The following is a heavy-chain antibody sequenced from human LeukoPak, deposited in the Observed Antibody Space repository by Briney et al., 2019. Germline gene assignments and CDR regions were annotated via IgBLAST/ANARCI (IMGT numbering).Heavy chain of an antibody. V-gene: IGHV3-21*01. CDR3: VRRGPNNSGLDY. Sequence: PGGSLRLSCAASGFTSSSYTFNWVRQAPGKGLEWVASITSTSTYIYYADSVQGRFAVSRDNAKNSLYLQMNSLRAEDTAVFYCVRRGPNNSGLDYWGQGTLVTVSS. J-gene: IGHJ4*02. D-gene: IGHD5-12*01. CDR2: ITSTSTYI. CDR1: GFTSSSYT.